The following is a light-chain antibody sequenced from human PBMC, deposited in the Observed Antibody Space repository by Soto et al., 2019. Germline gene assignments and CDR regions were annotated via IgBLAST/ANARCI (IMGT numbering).Light chain of an antibody. CDR1: QSVSNNY. CDR3: QQYCSSPLT. J-gene: IGKJ4*01. CDR2: GAS. V-gene: IGKV3-20*01. Sequence: EIVLTQSPGTLSLSPGERATLSCRASQSVSNNYLAWYQQKPGQAPRLLIYGASRRATVIPDRFSGSGSGTDFTLTISRLEPEDVAVYSCQQYCSSPLTFGGGTKVEIK.